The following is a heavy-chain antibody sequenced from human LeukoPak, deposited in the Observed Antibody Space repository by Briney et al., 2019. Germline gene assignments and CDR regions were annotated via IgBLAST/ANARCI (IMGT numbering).Heavy chain of an antibody. J-gene: IGHJ6*03. CDR3: ARVTPSMYYYDSSGLYYYMDV. Sequence: SETLSLTCTVSGGSIRGYYWSWIRQPPGKGLQFIGYIHYTWSTNYNPSLESRVTLSVDTSKNQFSLKRRSVTAADTDVYYCARVTPSMYYYDSSGLYYYMDVWGKGTTVTVSS. CDR2: IHYTWST. D-gene: IGHD3-22*01. CDR1: GGSIRGYY. V-gene: IGHV4-59*12.